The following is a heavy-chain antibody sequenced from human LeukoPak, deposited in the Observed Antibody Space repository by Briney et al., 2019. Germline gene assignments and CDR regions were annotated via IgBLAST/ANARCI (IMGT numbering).Heavy chain of an antibody. J-gene: IGHJ4*02. D-gene: IGHD2-8*01. CDR3: ASSYCTNGVCYTFDY. Sequence: PGGSLRLSCAASGFTFSSYAMHWVRQAPGKGLEWVAVISYDGSNKYYADSVKGRFTISRDNSKNTLYLQINSLRAEDTAVYYCASSYCTNGVCYTFDYWGQGTLVTVSS. V-gene: IGHV3-30-3*01. CDR1: GFTFSSYA. CDR2: ISYDGSNK.